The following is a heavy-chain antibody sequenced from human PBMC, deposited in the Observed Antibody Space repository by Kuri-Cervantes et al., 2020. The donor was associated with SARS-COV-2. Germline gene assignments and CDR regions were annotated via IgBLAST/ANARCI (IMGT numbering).Heavy chain of an antibody. Sequence: GESLKISCAASGFTFSSYAMSWVRQAPGKGLKWVSAISGSGGSTYYADSVKGRFTISRDNSKNTLYLQMNSLRAEDTAVYYCARLHLGADFEVDYWGQGTLVTVSS. J-gene: IGHJ4*02. CDR2: ISGSGGST. CDR3: ARLHLGADFEVDY. D-gene: IGHD3-3*01. CDR1: GFTFSSYA. V-gene: IGHV3-23*01.